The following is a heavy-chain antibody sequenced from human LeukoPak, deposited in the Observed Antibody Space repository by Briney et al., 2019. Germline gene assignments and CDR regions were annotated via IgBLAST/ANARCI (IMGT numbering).Heavy chain of an antibody. Sequence: SETLSLTCTVSGYSISSGYNWGWIRQPPGGGLEWIGSIHHSGSTYYYPSLRSRVTISVDTSKNQFSLKLSSVTAADTAVYYCARTYTNYPNRPFDYWGQGTLVTVSS. V-gene: IGHV4-38-2*02. CDR2: IHHSGST. D-gene: IGHD4-11*01. J-gene: IGHJ4*02. CDR3: ARTYTNYPNRPFDY. CDR1: GYSISSGYN.